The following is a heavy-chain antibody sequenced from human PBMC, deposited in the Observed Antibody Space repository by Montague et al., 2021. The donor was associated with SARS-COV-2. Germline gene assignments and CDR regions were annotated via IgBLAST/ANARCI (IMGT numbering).Heavy chain of an antibody. CDR1: GFTFSSYA. J-gene: IGHJ6*02. V-gene: IGHV3-30*04. CDR3: ARDLAKVVAAPHDDYYYSYGMDV. CDR2: ISYDGSNK. Sequence: SLRLSCAASGFTFSSYAMHWVRQAPGKGLEWVAVISYDGSNKYYADSVKGRFTISRDNSKNTLYLQMNSLRAEDTAVYYCARDLAKVVAAPHDDYYYSYGMDVWGQGTTVTVSS. D-gene: IGHD2-15*01.